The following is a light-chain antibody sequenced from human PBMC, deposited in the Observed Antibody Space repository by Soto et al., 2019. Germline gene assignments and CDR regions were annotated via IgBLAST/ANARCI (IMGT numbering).Light chain of an antibody. J-gene: IGKJ4*01. CDR2: GAS. CDR1: RSVSSSF. V-gene: IGKV3-20*01. Sequence: EIVLTQSPGTLSLSPGGRATLSCRASRSVSSSFLAWYQQKPGQAPRLLIYGASIRATGIPDRFSGSGSGTDFTLTISRLEPEDFAVYYCQQYGSSPPLTFGGGTKVEIK. CDR3: QQYGSSPPLT.